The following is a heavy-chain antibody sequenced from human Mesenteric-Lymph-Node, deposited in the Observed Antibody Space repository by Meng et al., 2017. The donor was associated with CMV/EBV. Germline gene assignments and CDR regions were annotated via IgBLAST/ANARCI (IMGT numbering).Heavy chain of an antibody. CDR2: IYYSGST. D-gene: IGHD3-22*01. CDR3: ARHPRGGYPCYRATYFDY. CDR1: GASISSNSYY. V-gene: IGHV4-61*01. Sequence: SETLSLTCTVSGASISSNSYYWSWIRQPPGKGLEWIGYIYYSGSTNYNPSLKSRVTISLDTSKNQFSLKLSSVTAADTAVYYCARHPRGGYPCYRATYFDYWGQGTLVTVSS. J-gene: IGHJ4*02.